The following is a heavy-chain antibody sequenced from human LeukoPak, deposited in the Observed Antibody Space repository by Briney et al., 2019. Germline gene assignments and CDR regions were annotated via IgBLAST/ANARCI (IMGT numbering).Heavy chain of an antibody. V-gene: IGHV1-2*02. CDR1: GYTFTAYS. CDR3: VRGGALYYDFWD. D-gene: IGHD3-3*01. Sequence: GASVKVSCTASGYTFTAYSMHWVRQAPGQGLEWMGWINPNSGDTNYAQNFQGRVTLTRDTSISTAYMELTRLRSDDTAVYYCVRGGALYYDFWDWGQGTLVTVSS. CDR2: INPNSGDT. J-gene: IGHJ4*02.